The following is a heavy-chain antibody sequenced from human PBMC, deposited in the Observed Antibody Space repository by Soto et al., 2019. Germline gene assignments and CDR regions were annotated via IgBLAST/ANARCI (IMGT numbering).Heavy chain of an antibody. V-gene: IGHV4-39*07. CDR3: ARSVAVPGAHIDY. CDR2: IYYSGTT. D-gene: IGHD6-19*01. CDR1: GASISSGSYS. J-gene: IGHJ4*02. Sequence: SETLSLTCTVSGASISSGSYSWGWIRRPPGKGLEWIGSIYYSGTTYYSPSLRSRVTISVDTSKNQFSLRLSSVTAADTAVYYCARSVAVPGAHIDYWGQGTQVTVSS.